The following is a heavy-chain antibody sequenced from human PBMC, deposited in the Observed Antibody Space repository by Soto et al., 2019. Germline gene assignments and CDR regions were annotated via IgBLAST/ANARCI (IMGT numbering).Heavy chain of an antibody. V-gene: IGHV3-23*01. CDR1: GFTFRGYA. D-gene: IGHD3-22*01. Sequence: EMQLLESGGGLVQPGGSLRLSCEASGFTFRGYAMSWVRQAPGKGLEWVSTICGSGGSTFYADSVKGRFTISRDNSRDTLYLQMNSLRAEDTAVYYCAKGVRTLIVVVISDAFDFWGQGTMVTVSS. CDR2: ICGSGGST. J-gene: IGHJ3*01. CDR3: AKGVRTLIVVVISDAFDF.